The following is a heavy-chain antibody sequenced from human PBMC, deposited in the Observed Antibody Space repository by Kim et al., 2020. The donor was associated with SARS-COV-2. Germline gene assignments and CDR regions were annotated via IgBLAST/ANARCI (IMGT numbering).Heavy chain of an antibody. V-gene: IGHV1-18*01. CDR1: GYTFTSYG. J-gene: IGHJ4*02. CDR3: ARGASRHCSSTSCYFDY. Sequence: ASVKVSCKASGYTFTSYGISWVRQAPGQGLEWMGWISAYNGNTNYAQKLQGRVTMTTDTSTSTAYMELRSLRSDDTAVYYCARGASRHCSSTSCYFDYWGQGTLVTVSS. D-gene: IGHD2-2*01. CDR2: ISAYNGNT.